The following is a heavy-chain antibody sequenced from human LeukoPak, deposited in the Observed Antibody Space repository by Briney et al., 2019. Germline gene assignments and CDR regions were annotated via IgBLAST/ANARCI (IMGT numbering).Heavy chain of an antibody. CDR2: INTKVDGGTT. J-gene: IGHJ4*02. Sequence: PGGSLRLSCAASGFTFSNAWMSWVRQAPGKGLEWVGRINTKVDGGTTDYAAPMKGRFTISRDDSKNTLYLQMNSLKTKDTAVYYCTTIPGYSSNWYYPDYWGQGTLVTVSS. CDR1: GFTFSNAW. CDR3: TTIPGYSSNWYYPDY. D-gene: IGHD6-13*01. V-gene: IGHV3-15*01.